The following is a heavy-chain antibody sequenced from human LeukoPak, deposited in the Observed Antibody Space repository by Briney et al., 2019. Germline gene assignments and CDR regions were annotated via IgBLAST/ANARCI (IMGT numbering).Heavy chain of an antibody. CDR1: GYTFTGYY. CDR3: ARDSGERGPGSYLIAY. CDR2: TNPNSGGT. D-gene: IGHD3-10*01. Sequence: ASVKVSCKASGYTFTGYYMHWVRQAPGQGLEWMGWTNPNSGGTNYAQKFQGRVTMTRDTSISTAYMELSRLRSDDTAVYYCARDSGERGPGSYLIAYWGQGTLVTVSS. J-gene: IGHJ4*02. V-gene: IGHV1-2*02.